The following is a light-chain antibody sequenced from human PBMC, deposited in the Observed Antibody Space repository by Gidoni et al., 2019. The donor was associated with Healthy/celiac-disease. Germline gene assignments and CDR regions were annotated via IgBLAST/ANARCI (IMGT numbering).Light chain of an antibody. CDR3: QQRSNWPT. Sequence: EIVLTQSPATLSLSPGERATLSSRASQSVSSYFAWYQQKPDQAPRLLIYDASNRATGIPARFSGGGSGKDFTLTISSLEPEDFAVYYCQQRSNWPTFXHXTRLXIK. CDR2: DAS. J-gene: IGKJ5*01. CDR1: QSVSSY. V-gene: IGKV3-11*01.